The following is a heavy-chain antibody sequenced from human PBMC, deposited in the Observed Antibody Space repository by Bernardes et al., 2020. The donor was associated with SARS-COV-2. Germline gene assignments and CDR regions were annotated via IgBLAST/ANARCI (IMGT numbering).Heavy chain of an antibody. V-gene: IGHV4-59*01. CDR3: ARDFGSPTYFDF. J-gene: IGHJ4*02. Sequence: SETLSLTCTVSGGSIGTFYWSWIRQPPGKGLEWIGYVYDSGFTIYNPSLKSRVTMSVDTSKNQFSLNLSSVTAADTAIYYCARDFGSPTYFDFWGQGTLVTVSS. CDR2: VYDSGFT. D-gene: IGHD3-16*01. CDR1: GGSIGTFY.